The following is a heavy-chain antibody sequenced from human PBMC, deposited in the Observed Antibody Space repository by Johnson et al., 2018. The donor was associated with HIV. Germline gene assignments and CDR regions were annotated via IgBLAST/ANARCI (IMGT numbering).Heavy chain of an antibody. D-gene: IGHD3-10*02. J-gene: IGHJ3*02. CDR3: AKGAPPLGSPSWPDI. CDR2: IWYDGSNK. CDR1: GFTFSSYG. V-gene: IGHV3-33*06. Sequence: QVQLLESGGGVVQPGRSLRLSCAASGFTFSSYGMHWVRQAPGKGLEWVAVIWYDGSNKYYADSVKGRFTISRDNSKNQLYLQMNSLRGEDTAVYYCAKGAPPLGSPSWPDIWGQGTMVTVSS.